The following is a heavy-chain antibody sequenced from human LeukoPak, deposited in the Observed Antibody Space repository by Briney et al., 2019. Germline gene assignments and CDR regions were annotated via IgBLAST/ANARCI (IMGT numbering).Heavy chain of an antibody. CDR2: ISGRGDGT. Sequence: GGSLRLSCAASGFTFSSFAISWVRQGPGKGLERVASISGRGDGTSYADSVKGRFTISRDNTKNTLYLQMNSLRAEDTAVYYCAKAEYCSSATCYAFDVWGQGTMVTVSS. J-gene: IGHJ3*01. D-gene: IGHD2-2*01. CDR1: GFTFSSFA. CDR3: AKAEYCSSATCYAFDV. V-gene: IGHV3-23*01.